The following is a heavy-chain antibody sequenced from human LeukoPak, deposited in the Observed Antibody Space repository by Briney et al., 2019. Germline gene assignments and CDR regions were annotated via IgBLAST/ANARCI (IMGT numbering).Heavy chain of an antibody. Sequence: SETLSLTCTVSGGSISSYYWSWIRQPAGKGLEWIGRIYTSGSTNYNPSLKSQVTMSVDTSKNQFSLKLSSVTAADTAVYYCARDSCSGGSCYMYNWFDPWGQGTLVTVSS. CDR1: GGSISSYY. V-gene: IGHV4-4*07. J-gene: IGHJ5*02. D-gene: IGHD2-15*01. CDR3: ARDSCSGGSCYMYNWFDP. CDR2: IYTSGST.